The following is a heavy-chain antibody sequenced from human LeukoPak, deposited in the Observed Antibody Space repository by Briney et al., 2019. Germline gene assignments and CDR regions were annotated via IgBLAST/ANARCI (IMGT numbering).Heavy chain of an antibody. J-gene: IGHJ3*02. D-gene: IGHD2-8*01. CDR1: GFTFSSNY. V-gene: IGHV3-66*02. CDR3: ARDRCTNGVCYGAFDI. CDR2: IYSGGST. Sequence: GGSLRLSCAASGFTFSSNYMTWVRQAPGKGLEWVSVIYSGGSTYYADSVKGRFTISRDNSKNTLYLQMNSLRADDTAVFYCARDRCTNGVCYGAFDIWGPGTMVTVSS.